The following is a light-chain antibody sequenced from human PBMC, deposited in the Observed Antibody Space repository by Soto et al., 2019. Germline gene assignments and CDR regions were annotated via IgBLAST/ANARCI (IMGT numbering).Light chain of an antibody. Sequence: EIVMTQSPATLSVSPGERATLSCRASQSISSNLAWYQQKPGQAPRLLMFRTSSRATGFPARFSGSGSGTEFTLTISSLQPEDFATYYCQQSYSTPRTFGQGTKVDIK. V-gene: IGKV3-15*01. CDR3: QQSYSTPRT. CDR2: RTS. CDR1: QSISSN. J-gene: IGKJ1*01.